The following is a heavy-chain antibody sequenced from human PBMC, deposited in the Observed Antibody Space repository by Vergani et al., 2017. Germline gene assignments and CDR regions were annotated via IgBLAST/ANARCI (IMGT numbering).Heavy chain of an antibody. CDR1: GFTFGDYA. V-gene: IGHV3-49*04. CDR3: ARDHYDFWSGYFPKSYYYYYMDV. CDR2: IRSKAYGGTT. Sequence: EVQLVESGGGLVQPGRSLRLSCTASGFTFGDYAMSWVRQAPGKGLEWVGFIRSKAYGGTTEYAASVKGRFTISRDDSKSIAYLQMNSLKTEDTAVYYCARDHYDFWSGYFPKSYYYYYMDVWGKGTTVTVSS. J-gene: IGHJ6*03. D-gene: IGHD3-3*01.